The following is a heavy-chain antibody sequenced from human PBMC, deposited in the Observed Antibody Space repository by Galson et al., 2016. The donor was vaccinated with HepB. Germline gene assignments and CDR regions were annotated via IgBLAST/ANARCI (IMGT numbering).Heavy chain of an antibody. V-gene: IGHV3-30*03. Sequence: SLRLSCAASGFTFSSRGMHWVRQAPGKGLEWVAVISYDGSNEYYADSVKGRFTISRDNSKNTLYLQMNSLRPEDTAVYRCAFWGGGNVLMGVFDFWGQGTLVTVSS. CDR3: AFWGGGNVLMGVFDF. CDR1: GFTFSSRG. CDR2: ISYDGSNE. D-gene: IGHD4-23*01. J-gene: IGHJ4*02.